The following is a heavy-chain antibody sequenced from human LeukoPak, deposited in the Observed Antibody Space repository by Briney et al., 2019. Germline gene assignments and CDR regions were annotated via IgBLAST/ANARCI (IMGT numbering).Heavy chain of an antibody. D-gene: IGHD6-19*01. CDR1: GGSISSGGYY. Sequence: SQTLSLTCTVSGGSISSGGYYWSWIRQHPRKGLEWIGYIYYSGSTYYNPSLKSRVTISVDTSKNQFSLKLSSVTAADTAVYYCAREHIAVAGTYWFDPWGQGTLVTVSS. CDR3: AREHIAVAGTYWFDP. V-gene: IGHV4-31*03. J-gene: IGHJ5*02. CDR2: IYYSGST.